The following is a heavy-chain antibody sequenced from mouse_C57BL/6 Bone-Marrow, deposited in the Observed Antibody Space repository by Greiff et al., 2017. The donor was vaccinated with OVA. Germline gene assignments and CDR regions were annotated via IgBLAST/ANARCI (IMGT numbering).Heavy chain of an antibody. CDR1: GYTFTDYN. D-gene: IGHD2-5*01. J-gene: IGHJ1*03. V-gene: IGHV1-22*01. CDR2: LNPNNGGT. CDR3: AAPYYSKRYFDV. Sequence: VQLQQSGPELVKPGASVKMSCKASGYTFTDYNMHWVKQSHGKSLEFLCYLNPNNGGTSYNQKFKGKATLTVNKSSSTAYMELRSLTSEDSAVYYCAAPYYSKRYFDVWGTGTTVTVSS.